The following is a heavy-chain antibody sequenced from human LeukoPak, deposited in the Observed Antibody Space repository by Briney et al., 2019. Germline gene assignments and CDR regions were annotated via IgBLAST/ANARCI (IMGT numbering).Heavy chain of an antibody. J-gene: IGHJ6*02. V-gene: IGHV3-23*01. CDR3: AKPQLLWFGEISQGMDMDV. CDR1: GFTFSSYW. CDR2: ISGGGGST. Sequence: QTGGSLRLSCTASGFTFSSYWMHGVRQAPGKGLECVSAISGGGGSTYYADSVKGRFTISRDNSKNTLYLQMNSLRAEDTAVYYCAKPQLLWFGEISQGMDMDVWGQGTTVTVSS. D-gene: IGHD3-10*01.